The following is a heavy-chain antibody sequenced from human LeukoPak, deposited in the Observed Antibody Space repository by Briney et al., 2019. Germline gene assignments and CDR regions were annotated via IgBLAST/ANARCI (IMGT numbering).Heavy chain of an antibody. Sequence: GGSLRLSCAAPGVTFSSFAMHWVRQAPGKGLEWVAVISYHGSDKYYADSVKGRFTISRDNSKNTLYLQMNSLGAEDTAVYYCAAQPCSVGRCYLDYWGQGTLVTVSS. CDR1: GVTFSSFA. CDR3: AAQPCSVGRCYLDY. D-gene: IGHD2-15*01. CDR2: ISYHGSDK. J-gene: IGHJ4*02. V-gene: IGHV3-30*04.